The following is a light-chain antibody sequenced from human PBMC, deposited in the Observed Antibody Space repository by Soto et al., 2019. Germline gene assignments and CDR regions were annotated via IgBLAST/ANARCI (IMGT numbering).Light chain of an antibody. CDR3: KQYNNWQRT. J-gene: IGKJ1*01. CDR1: QSVSSD. CDR2: SAS. Sequence: EIVMTQSPVTLSVSPGERATLSCRASQSVSSDLAWYHQKPGQAPRLLIYSASTRATGIPARFSGSGSGTDFALKINSLQSEDFAVYYCKQYNNWQRTFGHGNKV. V-gene: IGKV3-15*01.